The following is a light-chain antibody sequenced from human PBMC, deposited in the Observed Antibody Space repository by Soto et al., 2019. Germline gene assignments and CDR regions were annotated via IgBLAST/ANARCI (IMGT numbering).Light chain of an antibody. Sequence: ELVLTQSASTLSVSPGERATPSCTASQSVSSNLAWYQQKPGQAPRLLIYGASTRATGIPARFSGSGSGTEFTLTISSLQSEDFAVYYCQQYNNWLTFGQGTKVDIK. V-gene: IGKV3-15*01. CDR1: QSVSSN. CDR3: QQYNNWLT. J-gene: IGKJ1*01. CDR2: GAS.